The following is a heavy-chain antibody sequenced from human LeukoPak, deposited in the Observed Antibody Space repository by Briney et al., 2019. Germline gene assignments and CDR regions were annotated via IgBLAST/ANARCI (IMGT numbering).Heavy chain of an antibody. D-gene: IGHD6-19*01. J-gene: IGHJ4*02. Sequence: PSETLCLTCTVSGGSISSSTDYWGWIRQPPGKELEGIGSIYYSGSTYYNPSLKSRVTIPVDTSKKQFSLKLNSVAAADTAVYYCARATYSSGWYWVYWGQGTLVTVSS. CDR1: GGSISSSTDY. CDR2: IYYSGST. CDR3: ARATYSSGWYWVY. V-gene: IGHV4-39*01.